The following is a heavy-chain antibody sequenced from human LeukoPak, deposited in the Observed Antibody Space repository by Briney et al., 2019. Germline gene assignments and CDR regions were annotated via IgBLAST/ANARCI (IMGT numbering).Heavy chain of an antibody. CDR1: GGSISSYF. V-gene: IGHV4-59*01. D-gene: IGHD1-26*01. CDR3: AREPRSPGGRGRPFDF. J-gene: IGHJ4*02. CDR2: IYYSGTT. Sequence: PSETLSLTCTVSGGSISSYFWSWLRQPPGKGLEWIAYIYYSGTTNYSPSFKSRVTISVDTSKNQFSLRLSSVTAADTAVYYCAREPRSPGGRGRPFDFWGQGTLATVSS.